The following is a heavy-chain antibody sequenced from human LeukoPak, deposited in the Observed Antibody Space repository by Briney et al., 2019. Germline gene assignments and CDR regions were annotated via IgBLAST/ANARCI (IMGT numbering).Heavy chain of an antibody. CDR1: GGSISSSSYY. CDR2: IYYSGTT. D-gene: IGHD3-22*01. Sequence: SETLSLTCTVSGGSISSSSYYWGWIRQPPGMGLEWIGTIYYSGTTYYNPSLKSRVTISVDTSKNQFSLKLSSVTAADTAVYYCARRKVVVDYWGQGTLVTVSS. CDR3: ARRKVVVDY. V-gene: IGHV4-39*01. J-gene: IGHJ4*02.